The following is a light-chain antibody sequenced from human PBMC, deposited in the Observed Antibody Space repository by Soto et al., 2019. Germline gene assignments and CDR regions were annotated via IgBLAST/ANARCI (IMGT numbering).Light chain of an antibody. CDR1: SSDVGGYNY. J-gene: IGLJ2*01. Sequence: QSALTQPRSVSGSPGQSVTISCTGTSSDVGGYNYVSWYQQHPGKAPKLMIYDVSKRPSGVPDRFSGSKSGNTAYLTISGLQAEDEADYSCCSYAGSYTVVFGGGTKLTVL. V-gene: IGLV2-11*01. CDR3: CSYAGSYTVV. CDR2: DVS.